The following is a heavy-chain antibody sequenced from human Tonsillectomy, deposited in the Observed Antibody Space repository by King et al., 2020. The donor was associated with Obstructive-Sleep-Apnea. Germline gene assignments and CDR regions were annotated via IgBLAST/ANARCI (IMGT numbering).Heavy chain of an antibody. CDR3: ASGSGYYYIEY. Sequence: VQLVESGGDVVQPGRSLRLSCAGSGFTFSSYAIHWVRQAPGKGLEWVAGISYDTGTNKFYTDSVKGRFTISRDNSKNTMYLHMNSLRAEDTAVYFCASGSGYYYIEYWGQGTLVTVSS. V-gene: IGHV3-30-3*01. D-gene: IGHD3-22*01. CDR2: ISYDTGTNK. J-gene: IGHJ4*02. CDR1: GFTFSSYA.